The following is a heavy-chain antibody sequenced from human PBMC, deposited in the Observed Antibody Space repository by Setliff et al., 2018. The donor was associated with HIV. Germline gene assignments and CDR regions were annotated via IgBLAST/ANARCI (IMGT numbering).Heavy chain of an antibody. CDR1: GDPISTYY. J-gene: IGHJ6*03. Sequence: TSETLSLTCTVSGDPISTYYWSWVRKPPGTGLEWIGYVYYSGSTSYSPSLRGRVTISVDPSKSQFSLKLTSLTAADTAVYYCARGAVDYDVLTNYYTSYIEVWGKGTTVTVSS. V-gene: IGHV4-59*12. CDR2: VYYSGST. D-gene: IGHD3-9*01. CDR3: ARGAVDYDVLTNYYTSYIEV.